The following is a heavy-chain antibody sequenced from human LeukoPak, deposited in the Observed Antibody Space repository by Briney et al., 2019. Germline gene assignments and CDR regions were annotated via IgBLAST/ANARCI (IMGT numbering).Heavy chain of an antibody. CDR2: MYHSGST. CDR1: GGSISSRSYY. CDR3: ARGDSYVQIDY. Sequence: SETLPLTCTVSGGSISSRSYYWGWIRQPPGKGLEWIGSMYHSGSTNYSPSLKSRVTISVDTSKNQFSLKLSSVTAADTAVYYCARGDSYVQIDYWGQGTLVTVSS. D-gene: IGHD2-21*02. V-gene: IGHV4-39*01. J-gene: IGHJ4*02.